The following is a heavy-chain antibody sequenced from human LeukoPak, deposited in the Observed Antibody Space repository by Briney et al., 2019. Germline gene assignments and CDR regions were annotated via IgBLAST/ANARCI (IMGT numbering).Heavy chain of an antibody. V-gene: IGHV3-30*18. J-gene: IGHJ4*02. D-gene: IGHD2-2*01. Sequence: GGSLRLSCAASGFTFNNYGMHWIRQAPGKGLEWVAVISYDGRNIHYPDSVKGRFTISRDISTDTLWLQMDSLRTEDTAVYYCAKGPLRGTAAAIDYWGQGTLVTVSS. CDR2: ISYDGRNI. CDR3: AKGPLRGTAAAIDY. CDR1: GFTFNNYG.